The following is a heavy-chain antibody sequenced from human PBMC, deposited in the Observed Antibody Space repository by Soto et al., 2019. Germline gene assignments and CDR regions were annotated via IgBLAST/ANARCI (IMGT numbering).Heavy chain of an antibody. D-gene: IGHD1-7*01. CDR2: ISYDGSNK. J-gene: IGHJ6*02. CDR1: GFTFSSYG. CDR3: AKELELGYYHYGMDV. Sequence: PGGSLRLSCAASGFTFSSYGMHWVRQAPGKELDWVAVISYDGSNKYYADSVKGRFTISRDNSKNTLYLQMNSLRAEDTAVYYCAKELELGYYHYGMDVWGQGTTVTVSS. V-gene: IGHV3-30*18.